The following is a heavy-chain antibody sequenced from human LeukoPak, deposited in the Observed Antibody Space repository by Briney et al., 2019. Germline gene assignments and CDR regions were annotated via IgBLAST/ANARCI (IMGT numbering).Heavy chain of an antibody. CDR1: GFTFTTYW. Sequence: GGSLSLSCAASGFTFTTYWMSWVGKAQGKGLGWVGFIRSKAYGGTTEYAASVKGRFTISRDDSKSIAYLQMNSLKTEDTAVYYCTRGVIVGAAYFDYWGQGTLVTVSS. CDR3: TRGVIVGAAYFDY. V-gene: IGHV3-49*04. D-gene: IGHD1-26*01. J-gene: IGHJ4*02. CDR2: IRSKAYGGTT.